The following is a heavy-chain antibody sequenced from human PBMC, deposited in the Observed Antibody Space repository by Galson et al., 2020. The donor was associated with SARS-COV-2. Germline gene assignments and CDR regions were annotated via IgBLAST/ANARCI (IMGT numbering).Heavy chain of an antibody. V-gene: IGHV4-31*03. D-gene: IGHD1-26*01. Sequence: SQTLSLPCTVSGGPITSDGSYWRWIRQPPAKGLEWIGYIFYSGFTYYNPSLRSRVTMSLDTSKNQFSLKLNAVTAADTAVYYCASGLGGDYWGQGTLVTVSS. CDR1: GGPITSDGSY. CDR2: IFYSGFT. CDR3: ASGLGGDY. J-gene: IGHJ4*02.